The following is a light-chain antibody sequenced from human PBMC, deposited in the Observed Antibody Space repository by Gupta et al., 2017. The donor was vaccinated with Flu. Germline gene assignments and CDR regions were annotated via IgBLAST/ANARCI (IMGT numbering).Light chain of an antibody. CDR3: ESYDATLSRGI. J-gene: IGLJ2*01. V-gene: IGLV1-51*02. Sequence: NYLHCSRRAPKPPPNLLIYGNNRRPTGTPDRFSASKSGTSATLNITGLQEGEEADDYCESYDATLSRGIFGGGTRLTVL. CDR2: GNN. CDR1: NY.